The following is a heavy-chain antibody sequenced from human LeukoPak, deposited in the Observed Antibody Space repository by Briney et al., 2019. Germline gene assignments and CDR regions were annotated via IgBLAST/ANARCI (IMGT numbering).Heavy chain of an antibody. V-gene: IGHV3-48*01. J-gene: IGHJ4*02. CDR1: GFTFSSYS. Sequence: PGGSLRLSCAASGFTFSSYSMNWVRQAPGKGLEWVSYISSSSSTIYYADSVKGRFTISRDNAKNSLYLQMNSLRPEDTALYYCAKDSSSSGWSGGFDYWGQGTLVTVSS. CDR3: AKDSSSSGWSGGFDY. D-gene: IGHD6-19*01. CDR2: ISSSSSTI.